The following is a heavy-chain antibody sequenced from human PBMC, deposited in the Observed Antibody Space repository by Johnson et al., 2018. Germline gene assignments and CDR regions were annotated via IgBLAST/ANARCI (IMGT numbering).Heavy chain of an antibody. D-gene: IGHD3-3*01. CDR2: IRSKAYGGKT. CDR3: TRVQNFWSGYYARGYYGMDV. Sequence: VQLVESGGGLVKPGRSMRLSCTASGFTFGDYAMSWFRQAPGKGLEWVGFIRSKAYGGKTEYAASVKGRFTISRDDSKGIAYRQMNSLKTEDTAVYYCTRVQNFWSGYYARGYYGMDVWCQGTTVTVSS. J-gene: IGHJ6*02. CDR1: GFTFGDYA. V-gene: IGHV3-49*05.